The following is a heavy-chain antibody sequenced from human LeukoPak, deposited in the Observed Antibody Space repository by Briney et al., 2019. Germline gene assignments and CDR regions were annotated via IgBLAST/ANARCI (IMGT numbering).Heavy chain of an antibody. D-gene: IGHD5-18*01. CDR3: AGAYNYAYYYYMDV. J-gene: IGHJ6*03. V-gene: IGHV4-59*01. CDR2: ISYSGST. CDR1: GGSISSYY. Sequence: SETLSLTCTVSGGSISSYYWSWIRQPPGKGLEWIGYISYSGSTNYNPSLKSRVTISADTSKNQFSLKLSSVTAADTAVYYCAGAYNYAYYYYMDVWGKGNTVTVSS.